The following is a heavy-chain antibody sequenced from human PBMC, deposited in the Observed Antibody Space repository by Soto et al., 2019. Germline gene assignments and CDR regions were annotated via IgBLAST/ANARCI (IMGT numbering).Heavy chain of an antibody. CDR3: ARGEKLRYYYDSSGYYYWVPVDP. CDR1: GFTFSSYA. J-gene: IGHJ5*02. Sequence: GGSLRLSCAASGFTFSSYAMHWVRQAPGKGLEWVAVISYDGSNKYYADSVKGRFTISRDNSKNTLYLQMNSLRAEDTAVYYCARGEKLRYYYDSSGYYYWVPVDPWGQGTLVTVSS. CDR2: ISYDGSNK. V-gene: IGHV3-30-3*01. D-gene: IGHD3-22*01.